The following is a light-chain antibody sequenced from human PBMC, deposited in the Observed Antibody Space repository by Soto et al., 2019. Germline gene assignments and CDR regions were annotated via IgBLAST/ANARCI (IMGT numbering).Light chain of an antibody. V-gene: IGKV3-20*01. CDR1: QSVNNYY. J-gene: IGKJ1*01. CDR3: QQYGSSPT. Sequence: EIVLTQSPGTLSLSPGERATLSCRASQSVNNYYLAWFQQKPGQAPRLLIYGTSTRPPGIPDRFSGSGSGTDFTLTISRLEPEDFAVYYCQQYGSSPTFGQGTKVDIK. CDR2: GTS.